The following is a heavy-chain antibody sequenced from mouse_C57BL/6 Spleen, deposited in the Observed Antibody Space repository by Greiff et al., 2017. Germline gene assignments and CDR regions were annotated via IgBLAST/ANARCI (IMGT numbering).Heavy chain of an antibody. CDR2: IYPGSGST. Sequence: QVQLQQPGAELVKPGASVKMSCKASGYTFTSYWITWVKQRPGQGLEWIGDIYPGSGSTNYNEKFKSKATLTVDTSSSTAYMQLISLTAEDSAVYDCAREDYYGSSHYWYFDVWGTGTTVTVSS. CDR1: GYTFTSYW. D-gene: IGHD1-1*01. CDR3: AREDYYGSSHYWYFDV. V-gene: IGHV1-55*01. J-gene: IGHJ1*03.